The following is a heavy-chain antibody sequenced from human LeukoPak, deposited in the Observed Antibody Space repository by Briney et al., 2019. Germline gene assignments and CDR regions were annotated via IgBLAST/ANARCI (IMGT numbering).Heavy chain of an antibody. V-gene: IGHV3-23*01. D-gene: IGHD3-10*01. Sequence: PGGSLRLSCAASGLTFSSYAMSWVRQAPGKGLEWVSRISGSGGDTNYADSVKSRFTNYTDNSKNTLYLQMNSLRAEATAVYYCATPRPGISTVRGYGMDVWGQGTTVTVSS. CDR2: ISGSGGDT. CDR1: GLTFSSYA. J-gene: IGHJ6*02. CDR3: ATPRPGISTVRGYGMDV.